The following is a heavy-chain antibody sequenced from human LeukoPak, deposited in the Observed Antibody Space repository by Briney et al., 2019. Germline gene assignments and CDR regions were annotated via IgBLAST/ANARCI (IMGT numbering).Heavy chain of an antibody. D-gene: IGHD2-15*01. J-gene: IGHJ4*02. CDR3: ARGGPNGYCSGGSCYGGDY. CDR1: GGSFSGYY. CDR2: INHSGST. V-gene: IGHV4-34*01. Sequence: SETLSLTCAVYGGSFSGYYWSWIRQPPGKGLEWIGEINHSGSTNYNPSLKSRVTISVDTSKNQFSLKLSSVTAADTAVYYCARGGPNGYCSGGSCYGGDYWGQGTLVTVSS.